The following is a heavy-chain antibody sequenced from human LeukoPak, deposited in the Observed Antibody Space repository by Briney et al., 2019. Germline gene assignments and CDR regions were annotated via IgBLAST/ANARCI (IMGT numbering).Heavy chain of an antibody. Sequence: SETLSLTCTVSGGSISSSSYYWGWIRQPPGKGLEWIGSIYYSGSTYYNPSLKSRVTISVDTSKNQFSLKLSSVTAADTAVYYCAREERSNSRFFDYWGQGTLVTVSS. CDR1: GGSISSSSYY. J-gene: IGHJ4*02. V-gene: IGHV4-39*07. CDR2: IYYSGST. D-gene: IGHD3-3*01. CDR3: AREERSNSRFFDY.